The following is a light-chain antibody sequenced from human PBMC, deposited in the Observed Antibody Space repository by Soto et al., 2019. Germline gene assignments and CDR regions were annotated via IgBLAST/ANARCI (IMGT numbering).Light chain of an antibody. V-gene: IGKV3-20*01. Sequence: EIVLTQSPGTLSLSPGERATLSCRASQSINSRYLAWYQQKPGQAPRLLIYGASSRATGIPDRFSGSGSGTDFTFTISRLEPEDFAVYYCQQFGSSPGFTFGPGTKGDIK. CDR3: QQFGSSPGFT. CDR2: GAS. J-gene: IGKJ3*01. CDR1: QSINSRY.